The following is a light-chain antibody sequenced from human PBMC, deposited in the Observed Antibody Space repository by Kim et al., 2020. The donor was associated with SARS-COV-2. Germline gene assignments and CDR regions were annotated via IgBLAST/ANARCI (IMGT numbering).Light chain of an antibody. CDR2: DAS. V-gene: IGKV1-39*01. CDR3: QQSHTTPDT. CDR1: QGITTF. J-gene: IGKJ2*01. Sequence: SASVGDRVTITCRASQGITTFLSWYEQTPGKAPKLLIYDASTVQSGVPARFSGSGSGTDFTLTINNLQPEDFATYYCQQSHTTPDTFGQGTKLEI.